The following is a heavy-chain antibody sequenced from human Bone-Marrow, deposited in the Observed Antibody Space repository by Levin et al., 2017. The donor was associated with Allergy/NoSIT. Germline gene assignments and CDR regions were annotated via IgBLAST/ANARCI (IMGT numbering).Heavy chain of an antibody. D-gene: IGHD3-3*01. CDR2: INHSGST. CDR1: GGSFSDYY. CDR3: ARAAWSGGGGFDP. Sequence: GSLRLSCAVYGGSFSDYYWSWIRQPPGKGLEWIGEINHSGSTNYNPSLKSRVTILVDTSKSQFSLKLSSVTAADTAVYYCARAAWSGGGGFDPWGQGILVTVSS. J-gene: IGHJ5*02. V-gene: IGHV4-34*01.